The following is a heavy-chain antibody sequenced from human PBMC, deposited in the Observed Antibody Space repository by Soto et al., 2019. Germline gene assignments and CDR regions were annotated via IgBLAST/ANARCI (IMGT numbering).Heavy chain of an antibody. V-gene: IGHV1-69*06. J-gene: IGHJ5*02. Sequence: QVQLVQSGAEVKKPGSSVKVSCKASGGTFSNYALTWVRQAPGQGLEWMGGIIPLSGTPNYAQKFQGRVTITADKSTPTVYMERSSLRSEDTSVYYCTRGIQLWSWGQGTLVTVSS. D-gene: IGHD5-18*01. CDR2: IIPLSGTP. CDR1: GGTFSNYA. CDR3: TRGIQLWS.